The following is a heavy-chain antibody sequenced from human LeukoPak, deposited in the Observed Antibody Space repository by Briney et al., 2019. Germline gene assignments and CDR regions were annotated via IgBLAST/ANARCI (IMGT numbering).Heavy chain of an antibody. CDR3: AREGSSSIYY. D-gene: IGHD6-6*01. CDR2: IYTSGST. J-gene: IGHJ4*02. CDR1: GGSISNYY. Sequence: PSETLSLTCTVSGGSISNYYWSWIRQSPGKGLEWIGRIYTSGSTNYNPSLKSRVTMSVDTSKNQFSLKLSSVTAADTAVYYCAREGSSSIYYWGQGTLVTVSS. V-gene: IGHV4-4*07.